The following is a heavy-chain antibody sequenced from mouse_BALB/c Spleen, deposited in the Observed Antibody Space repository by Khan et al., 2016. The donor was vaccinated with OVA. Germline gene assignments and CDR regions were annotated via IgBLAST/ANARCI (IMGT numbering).Heavy chain of an antibody. Sequence: VQLQESGAELAKPGASVKMSCTAPGYTFTSYWMHWIKQRPGQGLEWIGYINPTSGYTDYNQKFKDKATLTADKSSSTAYMQLSSLTSDDSAVYYCARDRIDYWGQGTALTVSS. CDR2: INPTSGYT. V-gene: IGHV1-7*01. J-gene: IGHJ2*01. CDR1: GYTFTSYW. CDR3: ARDRIDY.